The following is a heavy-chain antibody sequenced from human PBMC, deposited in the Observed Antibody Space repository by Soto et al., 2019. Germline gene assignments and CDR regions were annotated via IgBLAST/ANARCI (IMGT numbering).Heavy chain of an antibody. D-gene: IGHD6-6*01. CDR1: GFIFKNYA. CDR3: TKSSGGSSSVGMDY. CDR2: ITRDGYNK. Sequence: GGSLRLSCAVSGFIFKNYALNWVRQAPGKGLEWVASITRDGYNKYYADSVKGRFTISRDNSKNTLSLQMTALRVEDSSVYYCTKSSGGSSSVGMDYWGPGTLVTAPQ. J-gene: IGHJ4*02. V-gene: IGHV3-30*04.